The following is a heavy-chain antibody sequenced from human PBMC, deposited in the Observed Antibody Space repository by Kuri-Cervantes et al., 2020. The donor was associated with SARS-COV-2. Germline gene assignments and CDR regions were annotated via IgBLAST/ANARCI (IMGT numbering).Heavy chain of an antibody. V-gene: IGHV3-30*01. CDR1: GFTFSSYA. J-gene: IGHJ5*02. Sequence: GGSLRLSCAASGFTFSSYAMHWVRQAPGKGLEWVAVISYDGSNKYYADSVKGRFTISRDNSKNTLYPQMNSLRAEDTAVYYCARDRGGCSGGSCYGWFDPWGQGTLVTVSS. CDR3: ARDRGGCSGGSCYGWFDP. CDR2: ISYDGSNK. D-gene: IGHD2-15*01.